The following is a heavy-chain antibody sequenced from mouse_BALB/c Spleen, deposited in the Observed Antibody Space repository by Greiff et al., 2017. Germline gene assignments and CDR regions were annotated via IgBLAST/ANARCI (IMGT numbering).Heavy chain of an antibody. CDR3: ARREARTWFAY. J-gene: IGHJ3*01. V-gene: IGHV4-1*02. CDR2: INPDSSTI. D-gene: IGHD3-3*01. Sequence: EVKLMESGGGLVQPGGSLKLSCAASGFDFSRYWMSWVRQAPGKGLEWIGEINPDSSTINYTPSLKDKFIISRDNAKNTLYLQMSKVRSEDTALYYCARREARTWFAYWGQGTLVTVSA. CDR1: GFDFSRYW.